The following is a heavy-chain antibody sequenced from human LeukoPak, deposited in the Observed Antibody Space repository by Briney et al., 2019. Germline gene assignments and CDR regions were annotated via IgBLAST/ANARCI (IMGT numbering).Heavy chain of an antibody. Sequence: GSLRLSCAASGFTVSSNYMSWVRQAPGKGLEWVSVIFSGGTTYYADSVKGRFTISRDNSKNTLYLQMNSLRAEDTAVYYCAREGNYYDMDVWGQGTTVTVSS. J-gene: IGHJ6*02. V-gene: IGHV3-53*01. CDR3: AREGNYYDMDV. CDR1: GFTVSSNY. CDR2: IFSGGTT.